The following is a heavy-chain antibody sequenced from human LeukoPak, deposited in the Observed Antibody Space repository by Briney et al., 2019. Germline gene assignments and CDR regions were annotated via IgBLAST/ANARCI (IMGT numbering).Heavy chain of an antibody. V-gene: IGHV1-8*03. CDR1: GYTFTGYY. CDR2: MNPNSGNT. D-gene: IGHD5-18*01. Sequence: ASVKVSCKASGYTFTGYYMYWVRQAPGQGLEWMGWMNPNSGNTGYAQKFQGRVTITRNTSISTAYMELSSLRSEDTAVYYCARGHWGYSYGIDYYYYYMDVWGKGTTVTVSS. CDR3: ARGHWGYSYGIDYYYYYMDV. J-gene: IGHJ6*03.